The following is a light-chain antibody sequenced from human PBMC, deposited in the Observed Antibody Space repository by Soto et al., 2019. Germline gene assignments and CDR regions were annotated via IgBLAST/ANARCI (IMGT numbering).Light chain of an antibody. CDR3: QQYYSTSYT. Sequence: DIVMTQSPDSLAVSLGEGATINCKSSQSVLYSSNNKNYLAWYQQKPGQPPKLLIYWASTRESGVPDRFSGSGSGTDFTLTISSLQAEDVAVYSCQQYYSTSYTFGQGTKLEIK. CDR1: QSVLYSSNNKNY. J-gene: IGKJ2*01. V-gene: IGKV4-1*01. CDR2: WAS.